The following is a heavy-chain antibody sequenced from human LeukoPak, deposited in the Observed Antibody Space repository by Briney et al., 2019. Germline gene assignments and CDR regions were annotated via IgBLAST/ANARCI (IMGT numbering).Heavy chain of an antibody. CDR1: GFAFSTFP. Sequence: GGSLRLSCVASGFAFSTFPMSWVRQASGKGPESVSAVSSSGGHTFYLDSAKGRVTISRDNSKKTLYLQMNSLRVDDTAVYYCAKGGASVTDAPDGDVVTTTLDGFDLWGQGTMVTVSS. V-gene: IGHV3-23*01. J-gene: IGHJ3*01. CDR3: AKGGASVTDAPDGDVVTTTLDGFDL. CDR2: VSSSGGHT. D-gene: IGHD4-17*01.